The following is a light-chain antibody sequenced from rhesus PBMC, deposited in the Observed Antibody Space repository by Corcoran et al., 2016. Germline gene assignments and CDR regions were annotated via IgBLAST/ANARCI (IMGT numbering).Light chain of an antibody. CDR3: QQYNNWPLT. J-gene: IGKJ4*01. CDR1: QSVSGI. Sequence: EIVLTQSPATLSLSPGERATLSCRASQSVSGILAWYQQKPGQAPRLLLYDTSSRAPGIPDRFSGSGSGTDFTLTISSLGPEDVGVYYCQQYNNWPLTFGGGTKVELK. CDR2: DTS. V-gene: IGKV3-35*01.